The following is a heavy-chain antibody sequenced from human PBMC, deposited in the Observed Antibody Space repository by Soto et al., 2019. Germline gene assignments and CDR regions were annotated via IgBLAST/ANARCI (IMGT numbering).Heavy chain of an antibody. J-gene: IGHJ4*02. Sequence: SETLSLTCTVSGGSISSGVYYWSWIRQHPGKGLEWIGYIYYSGSTYYNPSLKSRVTISVDTSKNQFSLKLSSVTAADTAVYYCARYNRVVPGDYWGQGTLVTVSS. CDR3: ARYNRVVPGDY. V-gene: IGHV4-31*03. D-gene: IGHD1-20*01. CDR2: IYYSGST. CDR1: GGSISSGVYY.